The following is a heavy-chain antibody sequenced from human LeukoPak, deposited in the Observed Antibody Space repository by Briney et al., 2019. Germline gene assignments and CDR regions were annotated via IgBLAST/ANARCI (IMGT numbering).Heavy chain of an antibody. Sequence: GGSLRLSCAASGFTFSSYSMNWVRQAPGKGLEWVSYISSSSSTIYYADSVKGRFTISRDNAKNSPYLQMNSLRAEDTAVYYCARALRLGGMFAFDIWGQGTMVTVSS. V-gene: IGHV3-48*04. CDR3: ARALRLGGMFAFDI. CDR1: GFTFSSYS. D-gene: IGHD3-16*01. J-gene: IGHJ3*02. CDR2: ISSSSSTI.